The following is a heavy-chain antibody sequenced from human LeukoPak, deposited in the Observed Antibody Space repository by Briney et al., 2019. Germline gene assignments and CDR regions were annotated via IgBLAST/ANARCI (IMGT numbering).Heavy chain of an antibody. J-gene: IGHJ4*02. CDR2: ISGSGGST. CDR1: GFTFSSYA. D-gene: IGHD3-22*01. CDR3: AKDSVGYYDSSGYDY. V-gene: IGHV3-23*01. Sequence: GGSLRLSCAASGFTFSSYAMSWVRQAPGKGLEWVSAISGSGGSTYYADSVKGRFTISRDNSKNTLYPQMNSPRAGDTAVYYCAKDSVGYYDSSGYDYWGQGTLVTVSS.